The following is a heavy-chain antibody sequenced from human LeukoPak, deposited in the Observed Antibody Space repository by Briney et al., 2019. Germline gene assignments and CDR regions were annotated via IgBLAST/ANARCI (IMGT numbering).Heavy chain of an antibody. D-gene: IGHD6-19*01. Sequence: GGSLRLSCAASGFTFSHYWMTWVRQAPGKGLEWVADIEQNGAVLRYVDSVKGRFTIPRDNAKKSLYLQMDSLRAEDTAVYFCARDIGWFVFDSWGQGTLVAVSS. V-gene: IGHV3-7*04. CDR1: GFTFSHYW. CDR2: IEQNGAVL. J-gene: IGHJ4*02. CDR3: ARDIGWFVFDS.